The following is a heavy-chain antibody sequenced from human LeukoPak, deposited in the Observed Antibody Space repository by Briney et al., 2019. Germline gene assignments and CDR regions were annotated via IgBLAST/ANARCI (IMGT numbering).Heavy chain of an antibody. D-gene: IGHD6-19*01. J-gene: IGHJ3*02. CDR1: GGSISSGGYY. Sequence: PSETLSLTCTVSGGSISSGGYYWSWIGQHPGKGLEWIGYIYYSGSTYYNPSLKSRVTISVDTSKNQFSLKLSSVTAADTAVYYCAIAVDGSDAFDIWGQGTMVTVSS. CDR2: IYYSGST. V-gene: IGHV4-31*03. CDR3: AIAVDGSDAFDI.